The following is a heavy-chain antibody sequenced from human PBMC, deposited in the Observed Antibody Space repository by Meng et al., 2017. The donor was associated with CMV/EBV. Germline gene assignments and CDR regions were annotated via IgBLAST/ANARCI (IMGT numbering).Heavy chain of an antibody. CDR2: INHSGST. Sequence: GSLRLSCAVYGGSFSGYYWSWIRQPPGKGLEWIGEINHSGSTNYNPSLKSRVTISVDTSKDQFSLKLSSVTAADTAVYYCARVWGSSSWYYYYGTDVWGQGTTVTVSS. D-gene: IGHD6-13*01. CDR3: ARVWGSSSWYYYYGTDV. V-gene: IGHV4-34*01. CDR1: GGSFSGYY. J-gene: IGHJ6*02.